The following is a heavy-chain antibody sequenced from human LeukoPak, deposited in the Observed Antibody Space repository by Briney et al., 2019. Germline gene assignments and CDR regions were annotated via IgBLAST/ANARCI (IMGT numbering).Heavy chain of an antibody. CDR2: IIPILGIA. V-gene: IGHV1-69*04. J-gene: IGHJ4*02. Sequence: GASVKVSCKASGGTFSSYAISWVRQAPGQGLEWMGRIIPILGIANYAQKFQGRVTMTEDTSTDTAYMELSSLRSEDTAVYYCATDYVHTAITDYWGQGTLVTVSS. CDR3: ATDYVHTAITDY. D-gene: IGHD5-18*01. CDR1: GGTFSSYA.